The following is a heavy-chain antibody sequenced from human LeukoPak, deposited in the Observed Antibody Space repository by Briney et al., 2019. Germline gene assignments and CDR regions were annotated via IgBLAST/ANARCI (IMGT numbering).Heavy chain of an antibody. CDR3: ARDLPIVVVPAATNWFDP. Sequence: ASVKVSCKASGYTFTSNYIHWVRQAPGQGLEWMGMIYPRDGSTSYAQKFQGRVTITRDTSASTAYMELSSLRSEDTAVYYCARDLPIVVVPAATNWFDPWGQGTLVTVSS. CDR2: IYPRDGST. D-gene: IGHD2-2*01. CDR1: GYTFTSNY. V-gene: IGHV1-46*01. J-gene: IGHJ5*02.